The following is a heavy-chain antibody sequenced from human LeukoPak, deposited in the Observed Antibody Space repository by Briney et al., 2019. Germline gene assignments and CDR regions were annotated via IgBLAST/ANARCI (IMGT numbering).Heavy chain of an antibody. J-gene: IGHJ5*02. D-gene: IGHD3-10*01. V-gene: IGHV1-18*01. CDR2: ISTYNGNT. CDR1: GYTFTNYG. CDR3: AREVRGSPSNWFDP. Sequence: ASVKVSCKASGYTFTNYGISWVRQAPGQGLEWMGWISTYNGNTNYAQKLRGRVTMTTDTSTSTAYMELRSLRSDDTAVYYCAREVRGSPSNWFDPWGQGTLVTVSS.